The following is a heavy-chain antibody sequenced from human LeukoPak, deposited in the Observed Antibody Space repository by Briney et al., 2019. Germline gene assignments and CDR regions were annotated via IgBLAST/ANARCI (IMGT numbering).Heavy chain of an antibody. CDR2: IRGST. Sequence: GGSLRLSCAASGFTFNNYAMSWVRQAPGKGLEWVSLIRGSTYYADSVKGRFTISRDNSQNTLYLQVNSLRAGDTALYYCAKDLGGSTDYWGQGTLVTVSS. V-gene: IGHV3-23*01. D-gene: IGHD5-12*01. CDR1: GFTFNNYA. J-gene: IGHJ4*02. CDR3: AKDLGGSTDY.